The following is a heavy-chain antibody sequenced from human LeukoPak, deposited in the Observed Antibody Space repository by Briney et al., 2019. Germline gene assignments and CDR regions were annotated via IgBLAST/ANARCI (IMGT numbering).Heavy chain of an antibody. CDR3: ARDFGGSGFNWFDP. V-gene: IGHV3-11*01. CDR2: ISSSGSTI. D-gene: IGHD3-10*01. J-gene: IGHJ5*02. CDR1: GFTLDDYG. Sequence: GGSLRLSCAASGFTLDDYGMSWVRQVPGKGLEWVSYISSSGSTIYYADSVKGRFTISRDNAKNSLYLQMNSLRAEDTAVYYCARDFGGSGFNWFDPWGQGTLVTVSS.